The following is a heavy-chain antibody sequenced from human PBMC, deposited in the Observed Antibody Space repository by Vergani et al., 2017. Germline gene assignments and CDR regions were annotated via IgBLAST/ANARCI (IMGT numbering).Heavy chain of an antibody. V-gene: IGHV3-30*18. J-gene: IGHJ6*03. Sequence: QVQLVESGGGVVQPGRSLRLSCAASGFTFSSYGMHWVRPAPGKGLEWVAVISYDGSNKYYADSVKRRFTISRDNSKNTLYLQMNSLRAEDTAVYYCAKDWGGSGYEPYMDVWGKGTTVTVSS. CDR1: GFTFSSYG. D-gene: IGHD5-12*01. CDR2: ISYDGSNK. CDR3: AKDWGGSGYEPYMDV.